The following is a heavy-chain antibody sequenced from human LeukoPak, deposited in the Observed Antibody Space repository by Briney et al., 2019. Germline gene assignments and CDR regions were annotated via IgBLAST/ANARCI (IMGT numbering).Heavy chain of an antibody. CDR2: INPNGGGT. CDR3: ARGGYSSGPGIVTY. J-gene: IGHJ4*02. Sequence: ASVKVSCKASGYTFTSYYIHWVRQAPGQGLEWMGWINPNGGGTNYAQKFQGRVTMTRYTSITTAYMELSSLRSDDTAVYYCARGGYSSGPGIVTYWGQGTLVTVSS. D-gene: IGHD5-18*01. CDR1: GYTFTSYY. V-gene: IGHV1-2*02.